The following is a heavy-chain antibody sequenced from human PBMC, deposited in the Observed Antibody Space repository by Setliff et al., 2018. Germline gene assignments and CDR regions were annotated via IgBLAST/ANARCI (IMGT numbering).Heavy chain of an antibody. D-gene: IGHD3-22*01. CDR1: GGSISSGSYY. J-gene: IGHJ4*02. V-gene: IGHV4-61*09. CDR3: ARVSAIDKRVDY. Sequence: PSETLSLTCTVSGGSISSGSYYWSWIRQPAGKGLEWIGHIYTSGSTNYNPSLKSRVTISVDTSKNQFSLKLSSVTAADTAVYYCARVSAIDKRVDYWGQGTLVTVSS. CDR2: IYTSGST.